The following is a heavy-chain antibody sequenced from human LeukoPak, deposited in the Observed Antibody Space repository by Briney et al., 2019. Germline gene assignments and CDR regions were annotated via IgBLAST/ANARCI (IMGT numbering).Heavy chain of an antibody. Sequence: SETLSLTCAVYDKSFSDYYWGWIRQPPGKGLEWIGSIYYSGSTYYNPSLKSRVTISVDMSKNLFTLKLSSVTAADTAVYYCASRPSGRTFDYWGQGTLVTVSS. CDR3: ASRPSGRTFDY. V-gene: IGHV4-38-2*01. CDR2: IYYSGST. CDR1: DKSFSDYY. J-gene: IGHJ4*02. D-gene: IGHD1-26*01.